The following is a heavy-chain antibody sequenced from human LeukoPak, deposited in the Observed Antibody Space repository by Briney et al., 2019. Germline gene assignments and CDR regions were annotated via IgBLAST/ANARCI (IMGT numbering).Heavy chain of an antibody. CDR1: GFTFSSYW. D-gene: IGHD3-10*01. V-gene: IGHV3-21*01. CDR3: ARDNRLLYAFDI. Sequence: PGGSLRLSCAASGFTFSSYWMSWVRQAPGKGLEWVSSISSSSSYIYYADSVKGRFTISRDNAKNSLYLQMNSLRAEDTAVYYCARDNRLLYAFDIWGQGTMVTVSS. J-gene: IGHJ3*02. CDR2: ISSSSSYI.